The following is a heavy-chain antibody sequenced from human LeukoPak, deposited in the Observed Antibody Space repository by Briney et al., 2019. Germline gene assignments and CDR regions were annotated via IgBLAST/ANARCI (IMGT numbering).Heavy chain of an antibody. Sequence: SETLSLTCTVSGGSISSYYWSWIRQPPGKGLEWIGHIYYSGSTNYNPSLKSRVTISVDTSKNQFSLKLSSVTAADTAVYYCARVLDTAMALGFYYFDYWGQGTLVTVSS. V-gene: IGHV4-59*01. CDR1: GGSISSYY. CDR3: ARVLDTAMALGFYYFDY. D-gene: IGHD5-18*01. J-gene: IGHJ4*02. CDR2: IYYSGST.